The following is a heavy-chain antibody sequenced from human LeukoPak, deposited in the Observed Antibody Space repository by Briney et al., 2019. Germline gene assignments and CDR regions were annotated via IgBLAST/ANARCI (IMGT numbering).Heavy chain of an antibody. Sequence: GESLKISCKASGYNFINYWIGWVRQMPGKGLEWMGIIYPGDSDTRYSPSFQGLVTISADKPISTAYLQWSSLKASDTAMYYCARHSYATDYWGQGALVTVSS. J-gene: IGHJ4*02. V-gene: IGHV5-51*01. CDR2: IYPGDSDT. D-gene: IGHD3-16*01. CDR1: GYNFINYW. CDR3: ARHSYATDY.